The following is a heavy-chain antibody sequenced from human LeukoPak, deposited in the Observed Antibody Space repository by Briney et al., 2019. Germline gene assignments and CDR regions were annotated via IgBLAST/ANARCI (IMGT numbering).Heavy chain of an antibody. V-gene: IGHV3-53*01. CDR3: ARTIAMTGIDYFDQ. CDR2: LYSDGSA. Sequence: PEGSLRLSCAASGFTVSSNYMSWVREAPGKGLEWVSVLYSDGSAYYADSVKGRFNISRDNSKNRLFLQMNSQRAEDTAVYFCARTIAMTGIDYFDQWGQGTLVTVS. D-gene: IGHD6-19*01. J-gene: IGHJ4*02. CDR1: GFTVSSNY.